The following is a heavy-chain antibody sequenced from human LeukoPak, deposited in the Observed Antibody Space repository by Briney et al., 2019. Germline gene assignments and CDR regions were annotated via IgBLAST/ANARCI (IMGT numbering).Heavy chain of an antibody. V-gene: IGHV3-30*04. Sequence: GRSLRLSCAASGFTFSSYTMHWVRQAPGKGLEWVAVISYDGSNKYFADSVKGRFTISRDNSKNALYLQMNSLRAEDTAVYYCAKGHLVAVAPPLSGWFDPWGQGTLVTVSS. CDR1: GFTFSSYT. CDR3: AKGHLVAVAPPLSGWFDP. J-gene: IGHJ5*02. CDR2: ISYDGSNK. D-gene: IGHD6-19*01.